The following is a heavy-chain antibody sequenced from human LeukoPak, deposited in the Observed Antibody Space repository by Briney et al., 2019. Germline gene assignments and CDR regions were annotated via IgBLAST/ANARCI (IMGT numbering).Heavy chain of an antibody. CDR1: GGSINNSRYY. J-gene: IGHJ3*02. V-gene: IGHV4-39*01. CDR2: IYYSGST. Sequence: SETLSLTCTVSGGSINNSRYYWGWVRQAPEKGLEWLGSIYYSGSTYNNPSLKSRVTISVDTSKNQFSLKLSSVTSADTAVYYCARATYYYDSSGYWTLEFDFDIWGQGTMVTVSS. CDR3: ARATYYYDSSGYWTLEFDFDI. D-gene: IGHD3-22*01.